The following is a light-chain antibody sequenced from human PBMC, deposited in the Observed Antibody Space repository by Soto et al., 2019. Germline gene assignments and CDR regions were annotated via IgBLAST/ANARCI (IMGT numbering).Light chain of an antibody. CDR3: QQRSNWPPIT. J-gene: IGKJ5*01. CDR2: DAS. V-gene: IGKV3-11*01. CDR1: QSVSSY. Sequence: EIVLKQSPATLSLYPGERATLSCRASQSVSSYLAWYQQKPGQAPRLLIYDASNRATGIPARFSGSGSGTDFTLTISSLEPEDFAVYYCQQRSNWPPITFGQGTRLEV.